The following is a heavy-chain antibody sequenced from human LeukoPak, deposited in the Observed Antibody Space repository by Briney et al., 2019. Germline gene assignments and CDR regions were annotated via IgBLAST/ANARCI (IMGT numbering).Heavy chain of an antibody. Sequence: PSETLSLTCTVSGGSVSSGSYYWNWIRQPPGKGLEWLGYIYYSGITNYSPSLKSRVTISVDTSKNQFSLKLSSVTAADTAVYYCARGRVGATDYFDYWGQGTLVTVSS. CDR3: ARGRVGATDYFDY. D-gene: IGHD1-26*01. V-gene: IGHV4-61*01. CDR2: IYYSGIT. J-gene: IGHJ4*02. CDR1: GGSVSSGSYY.